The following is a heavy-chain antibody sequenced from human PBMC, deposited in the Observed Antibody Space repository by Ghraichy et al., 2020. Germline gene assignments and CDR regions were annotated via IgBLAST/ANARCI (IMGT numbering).Heavy chain of an antibody. J-gene: IGHJ4*02. V-gene: IGHV1-8*01. CDR3: ARVGFNWNRPISPPGRSDDY. Sequence: ASVKVSCKASGYTFTSYDINWVRQATGQGLEWMGWMNPNSGNTGYAQKFQGRVTMTRNTSISTAYMELSSLRSEDTAVYYCARVGFNWNRPISPPGRSDDYWGQGTLVTVSS. CDR1: GYTFTSYD. D-gene: IGHD1-20*01. CDR2: MNPNSGNT.